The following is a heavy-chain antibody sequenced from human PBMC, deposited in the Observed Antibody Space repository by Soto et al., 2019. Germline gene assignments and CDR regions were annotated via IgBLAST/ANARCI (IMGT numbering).Heavy chain of an antibody. J-gene: IGHJ4*02. CDR2: IYYSGNT. CDR1: GGSISSSSYY. Sequence: ASETLSLTCTVSGGSISSSSYYWGWIRQPPGKGLEWIGSIYYSGNTYYKPSLKSRVSISIDTSRNQFSLKLTSVTAADTGVYYCASSSPFHYWGPGILVTVSS. D-gene: IGHD6-6*01. CDR3: ASSSPFHY. V-gene: IGHV4-39*01.